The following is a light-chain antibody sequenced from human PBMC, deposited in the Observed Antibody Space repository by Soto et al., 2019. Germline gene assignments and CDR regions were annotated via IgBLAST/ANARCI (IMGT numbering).Light chain of an antibody. Sequence: EIVMTQSPATLSVSPGERATLSCRATQSVRSNLAWYQQKPGQAPRLLIYGAATRATDIPGRFSGSGSGTEFTLTISSLQSEDFAVYYCQQYNNWPRTFGQGTKVEIK. CDR1: QSVRSN. J-gene: IGKJ1*01. CDR2: GAA. CDR3: QQYNNWPRT. V-gene: IGKV3-15*01.